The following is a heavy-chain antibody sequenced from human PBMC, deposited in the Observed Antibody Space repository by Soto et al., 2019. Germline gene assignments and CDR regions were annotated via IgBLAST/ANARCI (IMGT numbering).Heavy chain of an antibody. CDR1: GGSFSGYY. CDR3: ARGRITMVRGVIISRNYYYYGMDV. J-gene: IGHJ6*02. D-gene: IGHD3-10*01. V-gene: IGHV4-34*01. CDR2: INHSGST. Sequence: SETLSLTCAVYGGSFSGYYWSWIRQPPGKGLEWIGEINHSGSTNYNPSLKSRVTISVDTSKNQFSLKLSSVTAADTAVYYCARGRITMVRGVIISRNYYYYGMDVWGQGTTVTVPS.